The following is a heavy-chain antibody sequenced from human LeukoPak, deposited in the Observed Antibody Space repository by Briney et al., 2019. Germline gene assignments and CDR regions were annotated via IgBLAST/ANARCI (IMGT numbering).Heavy chain of an antibody. CDR1: GFTFSSYG. D-gene: IGHD3-3*01. CDR3: AGFDDFWSGYTPQGAFDI. J-gene: IGHJ3*02. CDR2: IRYDGSNK. V-gene: IGHV3-30*02. Sequence: PGGSLRLSCAASGFTFSSYGMHWVRQAPGKGLEWVAFIRYDGSNKYYADSVKGRFTISRDNSKNTLYLQMNSLRAEGTAVYYCAGFDDFWSGYTPQGAFDIWGQGTMVTVSS.